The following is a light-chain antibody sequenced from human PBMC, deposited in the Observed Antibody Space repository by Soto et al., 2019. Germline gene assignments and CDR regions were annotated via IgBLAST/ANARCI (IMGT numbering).Light chain of an antibody. V-gene: IGLV2-14*01. CDR2: EVS. J-gene: IGLJ1*01. CDR3: SSYTSSSIFYV. Sequence: QSVLTQPASVSGSPGQSITISCTGTSSDVGGYNYVSWYQQYPGKAPKLMIYEVSNRPSGVSNRFSGSKSGNTASLTISGLQADDEAVYFCSSYTSSSIFYVFGSGTKLTVL. CDR1: SSDVGGYNY.